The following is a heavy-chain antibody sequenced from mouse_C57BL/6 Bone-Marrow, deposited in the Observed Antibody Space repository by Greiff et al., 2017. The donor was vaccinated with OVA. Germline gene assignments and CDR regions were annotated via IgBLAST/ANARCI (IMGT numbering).Heavy chain of an antibody. Sequence: VQLQQSGAELVRPGTSVKLSCKASGYTFTSYWMHWVKQRTGQGLEWIGVIDPSDSSPNYNQKFKGKATLTVEPSSITAYMQLISLTSEDSAVYYCARGRGEYYWGQGTSVTVSS. CDR3: ARGRGEYY. CDR2: IDPSDSSP. CDR1: GYTFTSYW. J-gene: IGHJ4*01. V-gene: IGHV1-59*01.